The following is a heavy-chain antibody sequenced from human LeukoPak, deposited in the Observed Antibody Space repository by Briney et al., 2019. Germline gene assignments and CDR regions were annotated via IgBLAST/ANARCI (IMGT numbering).Heavy chain of an antibody. CDR3: AREGRFGDRNWFDP. V-gene: IGHV3-13*01. D-gene: IGHD3-10*01. CDR2: IGTAGDI. J-gene: IGHJ5*02. Sequence: GGSLRLSCAASGFTFSNYDMHWVRQATGKGLEWVSGIGTAGDIYYPGSVKGRFTISRENAKNSLYLQMNSLRAEDTAVYYCAREGRFGDRNWFDPWGQGTLVTVSS. CDR1: GFTFSNYD.